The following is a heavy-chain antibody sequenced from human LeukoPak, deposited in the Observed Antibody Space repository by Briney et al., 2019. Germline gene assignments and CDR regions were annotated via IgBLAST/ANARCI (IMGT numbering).Heavy chain of an antibody. CDR1: RFTLSSYA. CDR2: ISSNGGST. D-gene: IGHD3-10*01. Sequence: GGSLRLSCSASRFTLSSYAMHWVRQAPGKGLEYVSAISSNGGSTYYADSVKGRFTISRDNSKNTLYLQMSSLRAEDTAVYYCVKVPPGEGFGEMDVWGKGTRVTVSS. J-gene: IGHJ6*04. CDR3: VKVPPGEGFGEMDV. V-gene: IGHV3-64D*06.